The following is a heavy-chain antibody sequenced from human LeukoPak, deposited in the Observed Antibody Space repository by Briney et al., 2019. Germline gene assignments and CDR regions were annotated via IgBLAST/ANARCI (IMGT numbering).Heavy chain of an antibody. CDR1: GYTFTSYD. V-gene: IGHV1-8*01. CDR2: MNPNSGNT. Sequence: ASVKVSCKASGYTFTSYDINWVRQATGQGLEWMGWMNPNSGNTGYAQKFQGRVTMTRNTSISTAYMELSSLRSEDTAVYYCARGITIFGVVIIYYLDYWGQGTLVTVSS. J-gene: IGHJ4*02. CDR3: ARGITIFGVVIIYYLDY. D-gene: IGHD3-3*01.